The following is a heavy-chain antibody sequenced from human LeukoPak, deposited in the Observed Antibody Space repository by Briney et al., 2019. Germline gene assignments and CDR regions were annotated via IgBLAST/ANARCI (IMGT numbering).Heavy chain of an antibody. CDR2: ISYDGSNK. Sequence: GGSLRLSCAASGFTFSSYGMHWVRQAPGKGLEWVAVISYDGSNKYYADSVKGRFTISRDNSKNTLYLQMNSLRAEDTAVYYCARERQIYDSYGDVYYFDYWGQGTLVTVSS. D-gene: IGHD5-18*01. CDR1: GFTFSSYG. CDR3: ARERQIYDSYGDVYYFDY. V-gene: IGHV3-30*19. J-gene: IGHJ4*02.